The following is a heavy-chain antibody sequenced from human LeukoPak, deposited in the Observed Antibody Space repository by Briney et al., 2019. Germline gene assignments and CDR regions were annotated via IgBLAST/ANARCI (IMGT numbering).Heavy chain of an antibody. D-gene: IGHD4-17*01. CDR3: ARDKDYGADY. V-gene: IGHV1-8*02. CDR1: GYSFTNYA. J-gene: IGHJ4*02. CDR2: MNPNSGNT. Sequence: GASVKVSCKASGYSFTNYAINWVRQATGQGLEWMGWMNPNSGNTGYAQKFQGRVTMTRNTSISTAYMELSSLRSEDTAVYYCARDKDYGADYWGQGTLVTVSS.